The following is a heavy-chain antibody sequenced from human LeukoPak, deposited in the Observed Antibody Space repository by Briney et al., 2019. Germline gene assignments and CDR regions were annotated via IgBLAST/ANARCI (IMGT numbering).Heavy chain of an antibody. J-gene: IGHJ4*02. CDR3: AKPAYCSGGSCYSIGYFDY. V-gene: IGHV3-23*01. CDR2: ICGSDIST. Sequence: GSLRLSSAAPGFTPSGYAMSSVRQAPGEGLEWVSGICGSDISTNYADSVKGWFTNSRDNSKNTLYLQMNSLRAEDTAVYYCAKPAYCSGGSCYSIGYFDYWGQGTLVTVSS. CDR1: GFTPSGYA. D-gene: IGHD2-15*01.